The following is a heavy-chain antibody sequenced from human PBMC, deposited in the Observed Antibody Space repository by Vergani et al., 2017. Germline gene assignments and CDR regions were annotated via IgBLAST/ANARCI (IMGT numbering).Heavy chain of an antibody. CDR2: INPSGGST. V-gene: IGHV1-46*01. Sequence: QVQLEQSGAEVKKPGASVKVSCKASGYTFTSYYMHWVRQAPGQGLEWMGIINPSGGSTSYAQKFQGRVTMTRDPSTSTVYMELSSLRSEDTAVYYCARVLTGDGGWFDPWGQGTLVTVSS. CDR1: GYTFTSYY. J-gene: IGHJ5*02. D-gene: IGHD7-27*01. CDR3: ARVLTGDGGWFDP.